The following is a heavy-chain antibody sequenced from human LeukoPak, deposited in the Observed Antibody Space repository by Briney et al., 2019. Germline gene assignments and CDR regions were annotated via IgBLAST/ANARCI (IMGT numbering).Heavy chain of an antibody. J-gene: IGHJ6*02. CDR1: GGSISSSSYY. CDR2: IYYSGST. CDR3: ASHYYGMDV. Sequence: SETLSLTCTVSGGSISSSSYYWGWIRQPPGKGLEWIGSIYYSGSTYYNPSLKSRVTISADTSKNQFSLKVRSVTAADTAVYYCASHYYGMDVWGQGTTITVSS. V-gene: IGHV4-39*01.